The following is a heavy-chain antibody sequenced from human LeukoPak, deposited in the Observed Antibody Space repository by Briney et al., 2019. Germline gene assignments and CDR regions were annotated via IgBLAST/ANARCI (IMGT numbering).Heavy chain of an antibody. CDR1: GGSISSSGFY. CDR2: VYYSGTT. J-gene: IGHJ5*02. V-gene: IGHV4-61*08. D-gene: IGHD3-10*01. Sequence: PSETLSLTCTVSGGSISSSGFYWTWIRQPPGKGLEWIGHVYYSGTTNYNPSLKSRVTISVDTSKNQFSLKLTSVTAADTAVYYCARNVVVRGVNGRNWFDPWGQGTLVTVSS. CDR3: ARNVVVRGVNGRNWFDP.